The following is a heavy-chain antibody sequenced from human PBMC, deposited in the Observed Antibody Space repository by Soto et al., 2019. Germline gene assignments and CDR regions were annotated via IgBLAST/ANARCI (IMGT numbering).Heavy chain of an antibody. D-gene: IGHD2-2*02. CDR1: GFTFSSYA. J-gene: IGHJ6*03. CDR3: ARYLVVVPAAILDDYYYYMDV. Sequence: GGSLRLSCAASGFTFSSYAMSWVRQAPGKGLEWVSAISGSGGSTYYADSVKGRFTISRDNSKNTLYLQMNSLRAEDTAVYYCARYLVVVPAAILDDYYYYMDVWGKGTTVTVSS. V-gene: IGHV3-23*01. CDR2: ISGSGGST.